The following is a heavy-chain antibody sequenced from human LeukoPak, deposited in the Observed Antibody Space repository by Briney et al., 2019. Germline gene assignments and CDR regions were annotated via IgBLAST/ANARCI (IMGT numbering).Heavy chain of an antibody. CDR1: GGSVSSSNW. CDR2: IYHSGST. V-gene: IGHV4-4*02. Sequence: SGTLSLTSAVSGGSVSSSNWWSWVRQPPGKGLEWIGVIYHSGSTNYNPSLKSPVTISVDKSKNLFSLKLRSAIAADTAVYYCVRDCSSTSCYAAIDYWSQGTLVTVSS. D-gene: IGHD2-2*01. CDR3: VRDCSSTSCYAAIDY. J-gene: IGHJ4*02.